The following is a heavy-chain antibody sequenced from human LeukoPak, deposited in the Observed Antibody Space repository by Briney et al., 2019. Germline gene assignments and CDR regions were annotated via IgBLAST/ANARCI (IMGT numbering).Heavy chain of an antibody. Sequence: GGPLSLSCAASGFTFSSYGELCLRQAPGKGLEWVAVISYDGSNKYYADSVKGRFTISRDNSKNTLYLQMNSLRAEDTAVYYCAKGAIYDYVWGSSLGYWGQGTLVTVSS. CDR3: AKGAIYDYVWGSSLGY. CDR1: GFTFSSYG. V-gene: IGHV3-30*18. J-gene: IGHJ4*02. D-gene: IGHD3-16*01. CDR2: ISYDGSNK.